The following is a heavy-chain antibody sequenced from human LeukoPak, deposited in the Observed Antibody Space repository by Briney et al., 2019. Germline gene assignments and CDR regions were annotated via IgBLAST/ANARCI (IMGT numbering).Heavy chain of an antibody. CDR1: GGSISSYY. Sequence: SETLSLTCTVSGGSISSYYWSWIRQPPGKGLEWIGYIYYSGSTNYNPSLKSRVTISVDTSKNQFPLKLSSVTAADTAVYYCARRSLSLPGAFDIWGQGTMVTVSS. D-gene: IGHD1-26*01. CDR2: IYYSGST. J-gene: IGHJ3*02. CDR3: ARRSLSLPGAFDI. V-gene: IGHV4-59*08.